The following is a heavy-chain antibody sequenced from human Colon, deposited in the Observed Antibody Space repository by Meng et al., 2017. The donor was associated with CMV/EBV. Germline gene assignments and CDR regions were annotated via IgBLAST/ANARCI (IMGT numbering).Heavy chain of an antibody. CDR1: GFTVSSDY. D-gene: IGHD1-1*01. CDR2: IYGGGGT. CDR3: GRDPGLPNGIHV. V-gene: IGHV3-53*01. Sequence: GGSLRLSCAAPGFTVSSDYMSWVRQAPGKGLEWVSVIYGGGGTDYGDSVKGRFTISRDSSQNTVYLQMNGLRAEDTAVYYCGRDPGLPNGIHVWGQGTTVTVSS. J-gene: IGHJ6*02.